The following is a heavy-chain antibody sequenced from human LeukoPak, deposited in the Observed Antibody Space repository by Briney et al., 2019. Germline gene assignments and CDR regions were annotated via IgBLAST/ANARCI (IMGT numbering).Heavy chain of an antibody. J-gene: IGHJ4*02. CDR3: AREPSGWLALDY. D-gene: IGHD6-19*01. V-gene: IGHV1-2*02. Sequence: ASVKVSRKASGYTFTGYYMHWVRQAPGQGFEWMGWINPNSGGTNFAQKFQGRVTMTRDTSISTAYMELSRLRSDDTAVYFCAREPSGWLALDYWGQGTLVTVSS. CDR2: INPNSGGT. CDR1: GYTFTGYY.